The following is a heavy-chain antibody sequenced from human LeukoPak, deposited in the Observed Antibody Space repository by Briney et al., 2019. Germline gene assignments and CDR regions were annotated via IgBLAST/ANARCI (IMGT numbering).Heavy chain of an antibody. V-gene: IGHV3-33*08. CDR3: ARAKLDSSGYSFDY. CDR2: IWYDGSNK. J-gene: IGHJ4*02. Sequence: GGSLRLSCAGSGFTFNYYAFNWVRQAPGKGLEWVAVIWYDGSNKYYVDSVKGRFTISRDNSKNTLYLQMNSLRAEDTAVYYCARAKLDSSGYSFDYWGQGTLVTVSS. CDR1: GFTFNYYA. D-gene: IGHD3-22*01.